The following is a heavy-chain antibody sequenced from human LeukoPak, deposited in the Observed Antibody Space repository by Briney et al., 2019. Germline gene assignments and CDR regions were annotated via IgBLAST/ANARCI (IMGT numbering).Heavy chain of an antibody. CDR1: GYTFIDYY. V-gene: IGHV1-2*02. J-gene: IGHJ3*02. CDR2: INPNSGGT. Sequence: SVPVSFLASGYTFIDYYMHWVRQAPAKGREWMGWINPNSGGTNYAQKFQGRVIMTRDTSISTAYMKLSRLRSDYTDVYYCAQVGQEFMVVVPAADNDGFYIWGEGTMVTVSS. CDR3: AQVGQEFMVVVPAADNDGFYI. D-gene: IGHD2-2*01.